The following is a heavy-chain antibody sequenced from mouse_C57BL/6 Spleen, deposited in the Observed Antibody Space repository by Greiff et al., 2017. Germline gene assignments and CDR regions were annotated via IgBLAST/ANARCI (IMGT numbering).Heavy chain of an antibody. CDR1: SYAFSSSW. CDR3: ARRGGSSGFDY. V-gene: IGHV1-82*01. Sequence: QVQLQQSGPELVKPGASVKISCKASSYAFSSSWMNWVKQRPGKGLEWIGRIYPGDGDTNYNGKFKGKATLTADKSSSTAYMQLSSLTSEDSAVYFCARRGGSSGFDYWGQGTTLTVSS. D-gene: IGHD1-1*01. J-gene: IGHJ2*01. CDR2: IYPGDGDT.